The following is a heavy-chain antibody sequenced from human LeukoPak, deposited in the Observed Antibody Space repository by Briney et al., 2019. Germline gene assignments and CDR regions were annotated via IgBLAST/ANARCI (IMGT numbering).Heavy chain of an antibody. J-gene: IGHJ4*02. D-gene: IGHD2-15*01. CDR3: ARVDGSPDY. V-gene: IGHV1-8*03. Sequence: ASVKVSFKSSGYTVTRYDINWVRQATAQGLEWMGWMNTKSGNTGHAQKFQGRVTITRDNSISTVYMELSSLRSEDAAVYFCARVDGSPDYWGQGTLVTVSS. CDR2: MNTKSGNT. CDR1: GYTVTRYD.